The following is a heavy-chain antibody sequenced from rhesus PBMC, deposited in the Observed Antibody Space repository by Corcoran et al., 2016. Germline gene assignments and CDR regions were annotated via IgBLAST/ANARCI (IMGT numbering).Heavy chain of an antibody. CDR2: FSNFGGTT. CDR3: SRDFDY. J-gene: IGHJ4*01. V-gene: IGHV3-178*01. CDR1: GSSMIDYY. Sequence: EVQLVASGGGLAKPGWSLRLSCEASGSSMIDYYMDSVRQALGKWLEWVSRFSNFGGTTWYSESVKGRFTISRDNAKNTLFLQMNSLRGEDTAVYYCSRDFDYWGQGVLVTVTS.